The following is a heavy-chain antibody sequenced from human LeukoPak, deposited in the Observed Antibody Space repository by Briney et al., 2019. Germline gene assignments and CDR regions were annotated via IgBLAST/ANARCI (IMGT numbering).Heavy chain of an antibody. Sequence: ASVKVSCRASGYTFTSYGISWVRQAPGQGLEWMGWISAYNGNTNYAQKLQGRVTMTTDTSTSTAYMELRSLRSDDTAVYYCARVGFWSGYYSWFDPWGQGTLVTVSS. CDR3: ARVGFWSGYYSWFDP. J-gene: IGHJ5*02. CDR1: GYTFTSYG. V-gene: IGHV1-18*01. D-gene: IGHD3-3*01. CDR2: ISAYNGNT.